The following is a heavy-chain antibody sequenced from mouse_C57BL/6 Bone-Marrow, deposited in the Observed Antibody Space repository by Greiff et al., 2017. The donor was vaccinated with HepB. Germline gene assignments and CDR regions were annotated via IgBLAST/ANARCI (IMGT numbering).Heavy chain of an antibody. CDR2: IYPGDGDT. CDR1: GYAFSSSW. CDR3: ARSGGYWV. D-gene: IGHD2-3*01. J-gene: IGHJ1*03. V-gene: IGHV1-82*01. Sequence: VKVVESGPELVKPGASVKISCKASGYAFSSSWMNWVKQRPGKGLEWIGRIYPGDGDTNYNGKFKGKATLTADKSSSTAYMQLSSLTSEDSAVYFCARSGGYWVWGTGTTVTVSS.